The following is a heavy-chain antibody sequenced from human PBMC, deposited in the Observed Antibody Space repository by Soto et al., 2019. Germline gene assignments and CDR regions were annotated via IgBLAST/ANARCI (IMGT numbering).Heavy chain of an antibody. V-gene: IGHV3-23*01. CDR3: AKDRRAGGNYGFYSDF. CDR2: SSATGAGT. J-gene: IGHJ4*02. Sequence: LRLSCAASGFTFSSYGMTWVRQAPGKGLEWVSFSSATGAGTYYADSVKGRFTISRDNSKNTLYLQMTSLRADDTAVYYCAKDRRAGGNYGFYSDFWGQGALVTVSS. CDR1: GFTFSSYG. D-gene: IGHD1-7*01.